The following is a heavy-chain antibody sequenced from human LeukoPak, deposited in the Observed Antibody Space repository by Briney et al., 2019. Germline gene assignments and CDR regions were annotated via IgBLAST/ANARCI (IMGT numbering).Heavy chain of an antibody. J-gene: IGHJ4*02. CDR1: GFSFSSYE. V-gene: IGHV3-48*03. Sequence: GGSLRLSCAASGFSFSSYEMNWVRQGPGKGLEWVSYISGGGTTTYDADSVKGRFTISRDNAKNSLYLQMNSLRAEDTAVYYCARGHNIVATKPYFDYWGQGTLVTVSS. CDR2: ISGGGTTT. CDR3: ARGHNIVATKPYFDY. D-gene: IGHD5-12*01.